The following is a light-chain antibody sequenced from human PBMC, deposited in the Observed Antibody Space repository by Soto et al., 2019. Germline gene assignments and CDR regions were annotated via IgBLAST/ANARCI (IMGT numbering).Light chain of an antibody. V-gene: IGKV4-1*01. CDR2: WAS. CDR3: QQYSIAPLT. J-gene: IGKJ3*01. Sequence: IVMTQSPDSLAVSLGERATINCKSSQSVLYSSNNKNYLAWYQQKPGQPPKLLIYWASTRESGVPDRFSGSGSGTDFTLTISSLQAEDVAVYYCQQYSIAPLTFGPGTKADIK. CDR1: QSVLYSSNNKNY.